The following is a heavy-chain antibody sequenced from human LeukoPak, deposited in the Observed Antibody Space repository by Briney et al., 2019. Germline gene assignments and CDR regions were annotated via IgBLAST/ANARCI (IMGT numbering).Heavy chain of an antibody. V-gene: IGHV3-64*04. D-gene: IGHD6-19*01. Sequence: AGGSLRLSCVGSGFTFRSHAMSWVRQAPEKGLEFVSGIYENGGTTYYADSVKGRFTISRDNSKNTLYLQMNSLRAEDTAVYYCARFGTRAIAVAGTVDYWGQGTLVTVSS. CDR2: IYENGGTT. CDR1: GFTFRSHA. CDR3: ARFGTRAIAVAGTVDY. J-gene: IGHJ4*02.